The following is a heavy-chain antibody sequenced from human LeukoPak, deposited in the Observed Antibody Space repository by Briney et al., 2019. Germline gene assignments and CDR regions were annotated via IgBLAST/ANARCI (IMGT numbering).Heavy chain of an antibody. CDR1: GLSFSDYY. CDR2: ISSSGSTI. D-gene: IGHD3-10*01. CDR3: ASVLWFGGIFFDY. Sequence: GGSLRLSCAASGLSFSDYYMSWIRQAPGKGLEWVSYISSSGSTIYYGDSVKGRFTISRDNAKNSLYLQMNSLRAEDTAVYYCASVLWFGGIFFDYWGLGTLVTVSS. V-gene: IGHV3-11*01. J-gene: IGHJ4*02.